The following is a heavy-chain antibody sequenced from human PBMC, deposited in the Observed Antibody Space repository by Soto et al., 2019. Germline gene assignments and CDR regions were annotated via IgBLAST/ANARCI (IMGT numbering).Heavy chain of an antibody. J-gene: IGHJ4*02. CDR3: ARDAFDYYASGTYLV. CDR1: GFTFTSFA. Sequence: PGGSLRLSCAASGFTFTSFAFHWVRQAPGQGLEFVAAISYDGANKYYADSVTGRFTISRDSSENVVSLQMNNLRSEDTAVYYCARDAFDYYASGTYLVWGQGTPVTVSS. CDR2: ISYDGANK. D-gene: IGHD3-10*01. V-gene: IGHV3-30-3*01.